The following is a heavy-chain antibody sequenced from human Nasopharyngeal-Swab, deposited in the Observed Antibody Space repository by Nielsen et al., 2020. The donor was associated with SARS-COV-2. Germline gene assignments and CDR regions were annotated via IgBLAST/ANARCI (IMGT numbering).Heavy chain of an antibody. V-gene: IGHV1-69*13. J-gene: IGHJ6*02. D-gene: IGHD3-10*01. CDR2: IIPIFGTA. Sequence: SVQVSCNASGGTFSSYSISWVRHAPAQGLEWMGGIIPIFGTANYAQKFQGRVTITADESTSTAYMELSRLRSEDTAVYYCARYPALELNYGMDVWGQGTTVTVSS. CDR3: ARYPALELNYGMDV. CDR1: GGTFSSYS.